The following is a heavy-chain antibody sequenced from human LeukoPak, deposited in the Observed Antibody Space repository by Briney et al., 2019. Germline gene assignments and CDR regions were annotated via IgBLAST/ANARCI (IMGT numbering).Heavy chain of an antibody. Sequence: ASVKVSCKASGYTFTSYGISWVRQAPGQGLEWMGWISAYNGNTNYAQKLQGRVTMTTDTSTSTAYMELRSLRSDDTAVYYRARDRPTMVRGVNDAFDIWGQGTMVTVSS. V-gene: IGHV1-18*01. CDR1: GYTFTSYG. CDR3: ARDRPTMVRGVNDAFDI. J-gene: IGHJ3*02. CDR2: ISAYNGNT. D-gene: IGHD3-10*01.